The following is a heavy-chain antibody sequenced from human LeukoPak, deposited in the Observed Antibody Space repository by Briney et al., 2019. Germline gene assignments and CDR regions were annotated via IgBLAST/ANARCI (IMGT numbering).Heavy chain of an antibody. CDR1: GGTFSSYA. CDR2: IIPIFGTA. CDR3: ARGNDIVVVPAAPHDAFDI. V-gene: IGHV1-69*13. D-gene: IGHD2-2*01. Sequence: SVKVSCKASGGTFSSYAISWVRQAPGQGLEWMGGIIPIFGTANYAQKFQGRVTITADESTSTAYMELSSLRSEDTAVYYCARGNDIVVVPAAPHDAFDIWGQGTMVTVSS. J-gene: IGHJ3*02.